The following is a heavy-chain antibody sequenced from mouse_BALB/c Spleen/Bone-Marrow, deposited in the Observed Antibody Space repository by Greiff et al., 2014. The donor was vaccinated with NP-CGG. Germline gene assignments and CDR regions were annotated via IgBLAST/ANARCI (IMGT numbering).Heavy chain of an antibody. CDR2: ILPGSVTT. J-gene: IGHJ2*01. V-gene: IGHV1-9*01. CDR1: GYTFSSYW. CDR3: ARDHFVH. Sequence: VQLQQSGAELMKPGASVKISCKATGYTFSSYWIEWIKQRPGHGLEWIGEILPGSVTTNYNGRFKGKATFTADTSSNTAYMQLSSLTSEDSAVYYCARDHFVHWGPGTTLTVSS.